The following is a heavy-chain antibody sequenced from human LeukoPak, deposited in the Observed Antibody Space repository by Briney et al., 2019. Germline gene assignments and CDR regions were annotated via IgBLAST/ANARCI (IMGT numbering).Heavy chain of an antibody. Sequence: SETLSLTCTVSGGSISSSSYYWGWIRQPPGKGLEWIGSIYYSGSTYYNPSLKGRVTISVDTSKNQFSLKLSSVTAADTAVYYCASIVGYAFDIWGQGTMVTVSS. CDR2: IYYSGST. J-gene: IGHJ3*02. CDR3: ASIVGYAFDI. D-gene: IGHD1-26*01. V-gene: IGHV4-39*01. CDR1: GGSISSSSYY.